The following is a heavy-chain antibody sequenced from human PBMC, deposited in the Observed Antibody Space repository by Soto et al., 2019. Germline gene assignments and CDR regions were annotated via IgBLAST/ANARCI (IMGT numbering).Heavy chain of an antibody. Sequence: SETLSLTCTVSGGSISSSSYYWGWIRQPPGKGLEWIGSISYSGSTYYNPSLKSRVTISVDTSKNHFSLKLSSVTAADTAVYYCARHGWGYYYEAHFDYWGQGTLVTVSS. CDR1: GGSISSSSYY. V-gene: IGHV4-39*01. J-gene: IGHJ4*02. D-gene: IGHD3-22*01. CDR3: ARHGWGYYYEAHFDY. CDR2: ISYSGST.